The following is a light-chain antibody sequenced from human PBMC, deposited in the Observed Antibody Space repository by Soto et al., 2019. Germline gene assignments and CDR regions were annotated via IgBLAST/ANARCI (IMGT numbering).Light chain of an antibody. V-gene: IGKV3D-15*01. J-gene: IGKJ5*01. CDR3: QQYSNWPPIT. Sequence: ETVMTQSPATLSVSPGERATLSCRASQSVSSSYLAWYQQKPGQAPRLLIYGASSRATGIPDRFSGSGSGTEFTLPISSLQSEDFAVYYCQQYSNWPPITFGQGTRLEIK. CDR1: QSVSSSY. CDR2: GAS.